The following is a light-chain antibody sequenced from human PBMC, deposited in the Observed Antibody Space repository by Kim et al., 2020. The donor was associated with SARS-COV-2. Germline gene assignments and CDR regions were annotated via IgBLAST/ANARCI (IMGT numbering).Light chain of an antibody. CDR2: DAS. CDR1: QSVSSY. V-gene: IGKV3-11*01. J-gene: IGKJ5*01. CDR3: QQRSNWPPIT. Sequence: PGERATLSCRARQSVSSYLAWYQQKPGQAPRLLIYDASNRATGIPARFSGSGSGTDFTLTISSLEPEDFAVYYCQQRSNWPPITFGQGTRLEIK.